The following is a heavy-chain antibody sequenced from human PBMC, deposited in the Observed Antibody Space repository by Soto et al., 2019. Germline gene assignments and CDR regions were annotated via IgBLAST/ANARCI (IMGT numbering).Heavy chain of an antibody. CDR3: AKDRYSTAWYPSWFDP. CDR1: GFTFSSYA. J-gene: IGHJ5*02. V-gene: IGHV3-23*01. Sequence: GWSLRLSCGDSGFTFSSYAVSWVRHAPLKGLEWVSAISGSGGSTYYAESVKGRFTIYRDNSKKTLYLQMNSLRDEDTAVYYCAKDRYSTAWYPSWFDPWGKGTLVTVSS. D-gene: IGHD6-19*01. CDR2: ISGSGGST.